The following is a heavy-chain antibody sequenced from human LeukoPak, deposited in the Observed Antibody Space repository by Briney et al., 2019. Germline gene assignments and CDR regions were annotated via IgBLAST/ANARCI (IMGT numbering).Heavy chain of an antibody. CDR3: ARSGYYDSSGCWVHAFDI. CDR1: GYTFTSYD. J-gene: IGHJ3*02. CDR2: MNPNSGNT. V-gene: IGHV1-8*03. D-gene: IGHD3-22*01. Sequence: ASVKVSCKASGYTFTSYDINWVRQATGQGLEWMGWMNPNSGNTGYAQKFQGRVTITRNTSISTAYMELSSLRSEDTAVYYCARSGYYDSSGCWVHAFDIWGQGTMVTVSS.